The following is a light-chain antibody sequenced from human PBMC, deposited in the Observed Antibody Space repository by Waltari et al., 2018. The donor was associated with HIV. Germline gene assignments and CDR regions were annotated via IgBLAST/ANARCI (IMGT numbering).Light chain of an antibody. CDR2: DIS. J-gene: IGKJ4*01. CDR1: QSLTTQ. V-gene: IGKV3-15*01. Sequence: ETVMTQSPATLSVSPGEGVTLSCRASQSLTTQLAWYQQKPGQPPRLLIYDISMQATGIPVRFSGSGSGTDFTLAITSLQSEDFAVYYCQQYGSWPLTFGGGTKVEIK. CDR3: QQYGSWPLT.